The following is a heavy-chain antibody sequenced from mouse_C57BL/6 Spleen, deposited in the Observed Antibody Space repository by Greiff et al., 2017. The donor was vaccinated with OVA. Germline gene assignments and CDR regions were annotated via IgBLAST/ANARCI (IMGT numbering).Heavy chain of an antibody. J-gene: IGHJ3*01. D-gene: IGHD2-2*01. CDR3: ARSATMVTTGFAY. V-gene: IGHV1-22*01. Sequence: VQLKESGPELVKPGASVKMSCKASGYTFTDYNMHWVKQSHGKSLEWIGYINPNNGGTSYNQKFKGKATLTVNKSSSTAYMELRSLTSEDSAVYYCARSATMVTTGFAYWGQGTLVTVSA. CDR1: GYTFTDYN. CDR2: INPNNGGT.